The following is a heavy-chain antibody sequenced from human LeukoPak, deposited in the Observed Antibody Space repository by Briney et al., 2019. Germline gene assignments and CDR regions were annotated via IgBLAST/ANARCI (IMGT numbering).Heavy chain of an antibody. V-gene: IGHV3-30*03. CDR1: GFTFSLYG. CDR3: ARAFNYDSSGYYPRAFDI. J-gene: IGHJ3*02. D-gene: IGHD3-22*01. CDR2: ISHDGSNT. Sequence: PGGSLRLSCAASGFTFSLYGIHWVRQAPGKGLEWVAVISHDGSNTYFADSVKGRFTISTHNSKNTLYLQMNSLRAEDTAVYYCARAFNYDSSGYYPRAFDIWGQGTMVTVSS.